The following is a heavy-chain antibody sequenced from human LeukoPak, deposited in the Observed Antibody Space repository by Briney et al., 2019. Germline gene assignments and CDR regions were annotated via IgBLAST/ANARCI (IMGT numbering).Heavy chain of an antibody. J-gene: IGHJ6*03. CDR3: AREVVNRYYYMDV. Sequence: GGSLRLSCAASGFTFSSYWMSWVRQAPGKGLEWVANIKQDGSEKYYVDSVKGRFTISRDNAKSSLYLQMNSLRAEDTAVYYCAREVVNRYYYMDVWGKGTTVTVSS. V-gene: IGHV3-7*01. CDR1: GFTFSSYW. D-gene: IGHD3-22*01. CDR2: IKQDGSEK.